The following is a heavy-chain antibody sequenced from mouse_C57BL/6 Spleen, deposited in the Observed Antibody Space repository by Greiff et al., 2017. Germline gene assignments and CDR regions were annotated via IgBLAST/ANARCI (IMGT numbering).Heavy chain of an antibody. V-gene: IGHV5-17*01. CDR2: ISSGSRTT. CDR3: AGPGYSKGLYARDY. J-gene: IGHJ4*01. CDR1: GFTFSDYG. Sequence: EVQVVEPGGGLVKPGGSLKLSCAASGFTFSDYGMHWVSQAPEKGLEWVAYISSGSRTTYYADTVKGRFTISRDNAKNTLFLQMTSLRSKDPAMYYCAGPGYSKGLYARDYWGQGTSVTVSS. D-gene: IGHD2-5*01.